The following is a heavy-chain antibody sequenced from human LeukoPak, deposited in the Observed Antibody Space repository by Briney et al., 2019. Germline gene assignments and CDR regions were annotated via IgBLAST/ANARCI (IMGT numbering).Heavy chain of an antibody. V-gene: IGHV4-59*01. D-gene: IGHD3-10*01. Sequence: PSETLSLTCTVSGGSISSYYWSWIRQPPGKGLEWIGYIYYSGSTNYNPSLKSRVTISVDTSKYQFSLKLSSVTAADTAVYYCARVRYYGSGSYYNQQYYFDYWGQGTLVTVSS. CDR3: ARVRYYGSGSYYNQQYYFDY. CDR1: GGSISSYY. J-gene: IGHJ4*02. CDR2: IYYSGST.